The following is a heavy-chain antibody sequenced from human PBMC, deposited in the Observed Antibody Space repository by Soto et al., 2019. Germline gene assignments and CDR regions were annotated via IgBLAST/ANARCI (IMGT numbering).Heavy chain of an antibody. CDR3: ARTPIPYYDFWSGYYHYYGMDV. J-gene: IGHJ6*02. Sequence: VKVSCKASGYTFTGYYMHWVRQAPGQGLEWMGWINPNSGGTNYAQKFQGWVTMTRDTSISTAYMELSRLRSDDTAVYYCARTPIPYYDFWSGYYHYYGMDVWGQGTTVTVSS. CDR1: GYTFTGYY. D-gene: IGHD3-3*01. V-gene: IGHV1-2*04. CDR2: INPNSGGT.